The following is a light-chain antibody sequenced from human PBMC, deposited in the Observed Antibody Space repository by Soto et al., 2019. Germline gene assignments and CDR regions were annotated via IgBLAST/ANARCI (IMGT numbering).Light chain of an antibody. CDR3: QQYESPWWT. V-gene: IGKV3-20*01. Sequence: EVVLTQSPGTLSLSPGERATLSCRASQSVSSNYLAWYQQKPAQAPRVLIYGVSSRATGIPDRFSGGGSGRNFTLTISRLEPEDFAVYYCQQYESPWWTFGQGTKVDIK. CDR1: QSVSSNY. CDR2: GVS. J-gene: IGKJ1*01.